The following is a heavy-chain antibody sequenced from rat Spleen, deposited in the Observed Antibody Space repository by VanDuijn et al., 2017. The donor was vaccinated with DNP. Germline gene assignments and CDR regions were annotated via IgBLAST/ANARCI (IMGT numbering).Heavy chain of an antibody. CDR1: GFTVNNFW. Sequence: EVQLVESGGDLVQPGRSLKLSCVVSGFTVNNFWMAWIRQVPGKGLEWVAAIISSGGSTYYPNSVKGRLTISSDNAKNTLYLQMNSLRSEDTATYYCARAKYSSHYWYFDFWGPGTMVTVSS. CDR3: ARAKYSSHYWYFDF. V-gene: IGHV5-31*01. CDR2: IISSGGST. J-gene: IGHJ1*01. D-gene: IGHD1-2*01.